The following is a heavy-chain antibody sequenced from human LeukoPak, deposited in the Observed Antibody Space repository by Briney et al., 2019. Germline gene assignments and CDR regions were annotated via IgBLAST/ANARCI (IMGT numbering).Heavy chain of an antibody. CDR1: GGTFSSYA. CDR3: ARDWLQGVVPAAMNAFDI. D-gene: IGHD2-2*01. J-gene: IGHJ3*02. Sequence: SVKVSCKASGGTFSSYAISWVRQAPGQGLEWMGGIIPIFGTANYAQKFQGRVTITTDESTSTAYMELSSLRSEDTAVYYCARDWLQGVVPAAMNAFDIWGQGTMVTVSS. V-gene: IGHV1-69*05. CDR2: IIPIFGTA.